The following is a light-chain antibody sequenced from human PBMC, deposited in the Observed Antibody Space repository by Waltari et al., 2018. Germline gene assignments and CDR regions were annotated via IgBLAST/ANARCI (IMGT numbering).Light chain of an antibody. Sequence: QSALTQPASVSGSPGQSITISCTGSCSNLGTYAYVSCYQHHPGKAPKLIIFDVTNRPSGVSERFSGSKSGNTASLTISGLQAEDEADYHCSSYTSASALMLFGGGTKLTVL. CDR3: SSYTSASALML. J-gene: IGLJ2*01. CDR1: CSNLGTYAY. CDR2: DVT. V-gene: IGLV2-14*03.